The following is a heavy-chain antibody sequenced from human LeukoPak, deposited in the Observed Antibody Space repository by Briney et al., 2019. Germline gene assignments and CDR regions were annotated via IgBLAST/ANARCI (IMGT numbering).Heavy chain of an antibody. J-gene: IGHJ4*02. CDR2: FDPEDGET. CDR3: ARDPQFSGY. V-gene: IGHV1-24*01. D-gene: IGHD1-26*01. Sequence: ASVKVSCKVSGYTLTELSMHWVRQAPGKGLEWMGGFDPEDGETIYAQKFQGRVTMTRDTSTSTVYMELSSLRSEDTAVYYCARDPQFSGYWGQGTLVTVSS. CDR1: GYTLTELS.